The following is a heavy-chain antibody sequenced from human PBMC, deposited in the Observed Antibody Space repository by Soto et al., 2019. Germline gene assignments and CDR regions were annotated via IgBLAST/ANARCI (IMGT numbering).Heavy chain of an antibody. D-gene: IGHD6-13*01. CDR1: GYTFTSYD. J-gene: IGHJ5*02. Sequence: GASVKVSCKASGYTFTSYDINWVRQATGQGLEWMGWMNPNSGNTGYAQKFQGRVTMTRNTSISTAYMELSSLRSEDTAVYYCARTSRSIRIAAAGSNWFDPGAREPWSPSPQ. CDR2: MNPNSGNT. V-gene: IGHV1-8*01. CDR3: ARTSRSIRIAAAGSNWFDP.